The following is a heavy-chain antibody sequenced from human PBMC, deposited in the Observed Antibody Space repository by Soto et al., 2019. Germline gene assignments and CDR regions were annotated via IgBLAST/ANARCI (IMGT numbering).Heavy chain of an antibody. V-gene: IGHV4-59*01. CDR1: GGSISGYF. CDR3: LRKEYYY. Sequence: SETLSLTCTVSGGSISGYFWTWIRQPPGKGLEWIGYISHTGITNYNSSLKSRVTMSVDTSKNQFSLRVSSLTAADTAVYYCLRKEYYY. CDR2: ISHTGIT. J-gene: IGHJ6*01.